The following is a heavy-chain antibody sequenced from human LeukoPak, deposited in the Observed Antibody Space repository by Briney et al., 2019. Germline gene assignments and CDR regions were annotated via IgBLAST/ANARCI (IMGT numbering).Heavy chain of an antibody. D-gene: IGHD3-22*01. Sequence: GGSLRLSCAASGFTFDDYGMSWVRQAPGKGLEWVSGINWNGGSTGYADSVKGRFTISRDNAKNSLYLQMNRLRAEDTALYYCAREGEYYDSKPSFFDYWGQGTLVTVSS. CDR1: GFTFDDYG. CDR3: AREGEYYDSKPSFFDY. J-gene: IGHJ4*02. V-gene: IGHV3-20*04. CDR2: INWNGGST.